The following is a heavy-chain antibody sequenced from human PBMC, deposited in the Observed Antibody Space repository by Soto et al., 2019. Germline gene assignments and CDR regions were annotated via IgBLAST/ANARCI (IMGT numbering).Heavy chain of an antibody. CDR1: GFTFSSYA. V-gene: IGHV3-30-3*01. Sequence: QVQLVESGGGVVQPGRSLRLSCAASGFTFSSYAMHWVRQAPGKGLEWVAVISYDGSNKYYADSVKGRFTISRDNSKNTLYLQMNSLRAEDTAVYYCARDRYSSGWGAIDYWGQGTLVTVSS. CDR2: ISYDGSNK. CDR3: ARDRYSSGWGAIDY. D-gene: IGHD6-19*01. J-gene: IGHJ4*02.